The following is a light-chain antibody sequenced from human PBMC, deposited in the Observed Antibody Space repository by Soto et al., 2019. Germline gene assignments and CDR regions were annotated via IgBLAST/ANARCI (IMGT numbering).Light chain of an antibody. Sequence: DIQMTQSPSTLSASVGDRVTITCRASQSINNWLAWYQQKPGEAPKFLIYDASTLESGVPSRFSGSRSGTEFTLTISSLQPEDFATYYCQQYDTYPLTFGPGTRVEIK. CDR1: QSINNW. J-gene: IGKJ4*01. CDR3: QQYDTYPLT. CDR2: DAS. V-gene: IGKV1-5*01.